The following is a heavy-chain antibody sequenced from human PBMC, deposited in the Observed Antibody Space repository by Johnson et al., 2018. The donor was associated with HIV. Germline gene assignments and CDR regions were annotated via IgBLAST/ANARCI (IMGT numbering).Heavy chain of an antibody. Sequence: LVESGGGVVRLGGSLRLSCAASGFTFDDYGMSWVRQAPGKGLVWVSVLFSGGTTYYADTVKGRFTIFRDNAKNSVYPQMNGLKAEDTALYYCARDEMQRRYALTAFDIWGQGKMVTVFS. D-gene: IGHD6-25*01. CDR2: LFSGGTT. J-gene: IGHJ3*02. CDR1: GFTFDDYG. V-gene: IGHV3-20*04. CDR3: ARDEMQRRYALTAFDI.